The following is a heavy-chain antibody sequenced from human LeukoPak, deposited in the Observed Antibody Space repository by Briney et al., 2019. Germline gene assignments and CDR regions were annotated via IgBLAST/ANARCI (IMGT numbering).Heavy chain of an antibody. CDR2: ISSSGSTI. CDR1: GFTFSDYY. CDR3: ARGSGYCSGGSCAHRDYYMDV. D-gene: IGHD2-15*01. V-gene: IGHV3-11*01. J-gene: IGHJ6*03. Sequence: PGGSLRLSCAASGFTFSDYYMSWIRQAPGKGLEWVSCISSSGSTIYYADSVKGRFTISRDNAKNSLYLQMNSLRAEDTALYYCARGSGYCSGGSCAHRDYYMDVWGKGTTVTVSS.